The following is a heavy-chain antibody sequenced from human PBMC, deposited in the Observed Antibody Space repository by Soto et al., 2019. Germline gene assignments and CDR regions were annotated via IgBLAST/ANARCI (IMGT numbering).Heavy chain of an antibody. CDR3: ARAELRFLEWPWFDP. V-gene: IGHV1-2*02. CDR1: GYTFTGYY. D-gene: IGHD3-3*01. J-gene: IGHJ5*02. CDR2: INPNSGGT. Sequence: ASVKVSCKASGYTFTGYYMHCVRQAPGQGLEWMGWINPNSGGTNYAQKFQGRVTMTRDTSISTAYMELSRLRSDDTAVYYCARAELRFLEWPWFDPWGQGTLVTVSS.